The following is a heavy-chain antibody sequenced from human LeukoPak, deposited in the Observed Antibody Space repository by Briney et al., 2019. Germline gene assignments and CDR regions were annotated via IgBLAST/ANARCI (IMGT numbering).Heavy chain of an antibody. V-gene: IGHV4-39*01. D-gene: IGHD2/OR15-2a*01. J-gene: IGHJ4*02. CDR2: DYSSGNV. CDR1: GVSVNSRSFY. CDR3: VRGAMVSKPGDF. Sequence: SETLSLTCSVSGVSVNSRSFYWNCVRQPPGKGLEWIGSDYSSGNVYQSPSLQSRAAISVDASNNSFSLTLKSVTAADTAVYFCVRGAMVSKPGDFWGQGTLVIVSS.